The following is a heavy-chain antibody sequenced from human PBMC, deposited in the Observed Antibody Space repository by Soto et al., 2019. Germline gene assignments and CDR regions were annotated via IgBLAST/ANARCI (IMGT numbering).Heavy chain of an antibody. D-gene: IGHD2-15*01. CDR3: ARALGCAHYFFYGMDV. V-gene: IGHV3-33*01. J-gene: IGHJ6*02. CDR1: GFTFSNYG. CDR2: ISYEEINK. Sequence: QVQLVESGGGVVQPGRSLRLSCAASGFTFSNYGMHWVRQAPGKGLEWVAVISYEEINKYYADSVKGRFTISRDNSKSTLYLQMNSLRAEDTAVYYCARALGCAHYFFYGMDVWGQGTTVTVSS.